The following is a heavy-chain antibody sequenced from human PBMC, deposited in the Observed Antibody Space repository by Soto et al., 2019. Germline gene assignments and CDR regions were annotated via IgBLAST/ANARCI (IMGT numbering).Heavy chain of an antibody. D-gene: IGHD4-17*01. CDR1: GGSISSSNYY. Sequence: QLQLQESGPGLVKPSETLSLTCTVSGGSISSSNYYWGWIRQPPGKGLEWIGSIYYSGNTYYNPSLKSRVTISVDTSKNQFSLKLNSVTAADTAVYYCARRRLYGDRYFDYWGQGALVTVSS. V-gene: IGHV4-39*01. J-gene: IGHJ4*02. CDR3: ARRRLYGDRYFDY. CDR2: IYYSGNT.